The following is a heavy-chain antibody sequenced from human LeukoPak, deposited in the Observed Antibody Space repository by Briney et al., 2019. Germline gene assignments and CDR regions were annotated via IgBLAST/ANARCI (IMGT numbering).Heavy chain of an antibody. CDR2: IYYSGST. Sequence: SETLSLTCTVSGGSISSYYWSWFRQPPGKGLEWIGYIYYSGSTNYNPSLKSRVTISVDTSKNQFSLKLSSVTAADTAVYYCARHRSGSYRNAFDIWGQGTMVTVS. D-gene: IGHD1-26*01. V-gene: IGHV4-59*08. CDR1: GGSISSYY. CDR3: ARHRSGSYRNAFDI. J-gene: IGHJ3*02.